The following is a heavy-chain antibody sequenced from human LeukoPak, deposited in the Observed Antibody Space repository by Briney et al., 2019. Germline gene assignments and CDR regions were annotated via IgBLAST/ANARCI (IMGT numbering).Heavy chain of an antibody. D-gene: IGHD6-13*01. Sequence: GGSLRLSCAASGFTFDDYGMSWVRQAPGKGLEWVSGINWNGGSTGYADSVKGRFTISRDNARNSLYLQMNSLRAEDTALYHCARGGSSSWQGDWFDPWGQGTLVTVSS. CDR2: INWNGGST. V-gene: IGHV3-20*01. CDR3: ARGGSSSWQGDWFDP. CDR1: GFTFDDYG. J-gene: IGHJ5*02.